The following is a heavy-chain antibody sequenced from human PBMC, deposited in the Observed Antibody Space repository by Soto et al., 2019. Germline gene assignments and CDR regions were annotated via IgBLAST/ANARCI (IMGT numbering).Heavy chain of an antibody. CDR3: ARAIVVTIGGMDV. V-gene: IGHV4-30-4*01. Sequence: SSETLSLTCTVSGGSISSADYYWSWVRQPPGKGLEWIGYIYYSGSTFFNPSLKSRVTISKDTSRNQFSLRLNSVTAADTAVYYCARAIVVTIGGMDVWGQGTTVTSP. CDR2: IYYSGST. D-gene: IGHD5-12*01. CDR1: GGSISSADYY. J-gene: IGHJ6*02.